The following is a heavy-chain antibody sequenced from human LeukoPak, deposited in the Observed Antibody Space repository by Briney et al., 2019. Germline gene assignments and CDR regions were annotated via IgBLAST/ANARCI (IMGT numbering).Heavy chain of an antibody. V-gene: IGHV4-59*08. J-gene: IGHJ3*02. D-gene: IGHD4-23*01. CDR1: GGSISSYY. Sequence: SETLSLTCTVSGGSISSYYWSWIRQPPGKGLEWIGYIYYSGSTNYNPSLKSRVTISVGTSKNQLSLKLSSVTAADTAVYYCARHSIDYGGSDAFDIWGQGTMVTVSS. CDR2: IYYSGST. CDR3: ARHSIDYGGSDAFDI.